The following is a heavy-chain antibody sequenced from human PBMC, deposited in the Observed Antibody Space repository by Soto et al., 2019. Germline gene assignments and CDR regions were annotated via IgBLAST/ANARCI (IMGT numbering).Heavy chain of an antibody. CDR1: GFTFSRYG. D-gene: IGHD5-12*01. J-gene: IGHJ6*02. CDR2: ISYDGSNK. V-gene: IGHV3-30*18. CDR3: AKEKEVANSGLRGFYYYGMDV. Sequence: QVQLVESGGGVVQPGRSLRLSCAASGFTFSRYGMHWVRQAPGKGLEWVAVISYDGSNKYYADSVKGRFTISRDNSKNTLYLQMNSLRAEDTAVYYCAKEKEVANSGLRGFYYYGMDVWGQGTTVTVSS.